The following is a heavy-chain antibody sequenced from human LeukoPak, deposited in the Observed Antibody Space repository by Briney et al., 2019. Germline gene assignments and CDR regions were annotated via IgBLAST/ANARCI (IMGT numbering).Heavy chain of an antibody. CDR1: GGSISSSSYY. D-gene: IGHD3-22*01. J-gene: IGHJ4*02. V-gene: IGHV4-39*01. Sequence: SETLSLTCTVSGGSISSSSYYWGWIRQPPGKGLEWIGSIYYSGSTYYNPSLKSRVTISVDTSKNQFSPKLSSVTAADTAVYYCARPLYYDSSGSFDYWGQGTLVTVSS. CDR2: IYYSGST. CDR3: ARPLYYDSSGSFDY.